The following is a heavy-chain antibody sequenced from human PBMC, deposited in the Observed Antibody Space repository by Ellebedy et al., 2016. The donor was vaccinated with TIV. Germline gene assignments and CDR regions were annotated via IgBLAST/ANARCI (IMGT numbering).Heavy chain of an antibody. CDR2: IKQDGSDK. Sequence: GESLKISCAASRFPLTSYWMSWVRQAPGKGLEWVANIKQDGSDKSYVDSVKGRFTISRDNATNSLYLQMNSLRAKDTAVYYCAKRVTKVREVITYYHYAMDVWGQGTTVTVSS. V-gene: IGHV3-7*01. CDR1: RFPLTSYW. CDR3: AKRVTKVREVITYYHYAMDV. J-gene: IGHJ6*02. D-gene: IGHD3-10*01.